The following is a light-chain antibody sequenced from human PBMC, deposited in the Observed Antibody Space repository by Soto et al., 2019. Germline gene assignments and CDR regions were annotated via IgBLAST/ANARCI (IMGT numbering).Light chain of an antibody. CDR3: QQYNNWPPIT. V-gene: IGKV1-33*01. CDR1: QNINNY. J-gene: IGKJ5*01. CDR2: DAS. Sequence: DIQMTQSPSSLSASVGDRVTITCQASQNINNYLNWYQQKPGRAPKLLIYDASNLEAGVPSRFRGSGSGTDFTFTISSLQSEDFAVYYCQQYNNWPPITFGQGTRLEIK.